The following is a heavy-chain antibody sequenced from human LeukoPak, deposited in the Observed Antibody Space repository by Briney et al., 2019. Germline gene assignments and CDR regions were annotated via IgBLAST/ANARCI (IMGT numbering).Heavy chain of an antibody. Sequence: SETLSLTCTVSGYSISSGYYWGWIRQPPGKGLEWIGSIYHSGSTYYNPSLKSRVTISVDTSKNQFSLKLSSVTAADTAVYYCARGLGELSYYFDYWGQGTLVTVSS. V-gene: IGHV4-38-2*02. J-gene: IGHJ4*02. CDR2: IYHSGST. CDR3: ARGLGELSYYFDY. CDR1: GYSISSGYY. D-gene: IGHD3-16*02.